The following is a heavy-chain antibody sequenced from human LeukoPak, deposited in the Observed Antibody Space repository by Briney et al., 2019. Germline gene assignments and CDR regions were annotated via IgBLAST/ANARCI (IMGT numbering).Heavy chain of an antibody. J-gene: IGHJ6*03. CDR3: ARSHVGWVGYYYYYMDV. Sequence: ASVKVSCKASGYTFTGYYMHWVRQAPGQGLEWMGWINPNSGGTNYAQKFQGRVTMTRDTSISTACMELSRLRSDDTAVYYCARSHVGWVGYYYYYMDVWGKGTTVTVSS. CDR2: INPNSGGT. V-gene: IGHV1-2*02. D-gene: IGHD1-26*01. CDR1: GYTFTGYY.